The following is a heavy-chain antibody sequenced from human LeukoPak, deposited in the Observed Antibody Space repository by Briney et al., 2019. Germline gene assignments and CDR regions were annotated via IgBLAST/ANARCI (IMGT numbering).Heavy chain of an antibody. J-gene: IGHJ4*02. CDR2: INPNSGGT. Sequence: ASAKVSCKASGYTFTGYYMHWVRQAPGQGLEWMGWINPNSGGTNYAQKFQGRVTMTRDTSISTAYMELSRLRSDDTAVYYCARGLTIFGVVIRAHYFDYWGQGALVTVSS. CDR1: GYTFTGYY. V-gene: IGHV1-2*02. D-gene: IGHD3-3*01. CDR3: ARGLTIFGVVIRAHYFDY.